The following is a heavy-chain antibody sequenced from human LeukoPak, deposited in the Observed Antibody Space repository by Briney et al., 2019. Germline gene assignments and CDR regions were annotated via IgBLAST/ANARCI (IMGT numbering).Heavy chain of an antibody. CDR2: IYYSGST. Sequence: SETLSLTCTVSGGSISSGDYYWSWIRQPPGKGLEWIGYIYYSGSTYHNPSLKSRVTISVDTSKNQFSLKLSSATAADTAVYYCACHWYGGNSAWGQGTLVTVSS. V-gene: IGHV4-30-4*08. J-gene: IGHJ5*02. CDR3: ACHWYGGNSA. CDR1: GGSISSGDYY. D-gene: IGHD4-23*01.